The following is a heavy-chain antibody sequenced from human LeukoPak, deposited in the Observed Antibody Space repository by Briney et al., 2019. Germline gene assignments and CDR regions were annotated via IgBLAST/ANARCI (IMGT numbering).Heavy chain of an antibody. CDR1: GGPNSIYH. CDR3: ARHKTRAYSSSWYYYSMVV. V-gene: IGHV4-59*08. D-gene: IGHD6-13*01. CDR2: IYYSGST. Sequence: KPSETLSLTCSVWGGPNSIYHWRGMREPPGKGLVGIGYIYYSGSTIYHPSLERRVPLLVDPSKEQFALELSSVTGGDAGVLFWARHKTRAYSSSWYYYSMVVSGHGTTGT. J-gene: IGHJ6*01.